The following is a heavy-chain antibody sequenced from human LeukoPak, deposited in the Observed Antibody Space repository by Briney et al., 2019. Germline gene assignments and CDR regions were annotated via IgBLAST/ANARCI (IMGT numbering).Heavy chain of an antibody. Sequence: GALRLSCAASGFTFSSYAMHWVRQAPGKGLEWVAVISYDGSNKYYADSVKGRFTISRDNSKNTLYLQMNSLRAEDTAVYYCARAYSLDYWGQGTLVTVSS. CDR1: GFTFSSYA. CDR3: ARAYSLDY. V-gene: IGHV3-30*01. D-gene: IGHD6-13*01. CDR2: ISYDGSNK. J-gene: IGHJ4*02.